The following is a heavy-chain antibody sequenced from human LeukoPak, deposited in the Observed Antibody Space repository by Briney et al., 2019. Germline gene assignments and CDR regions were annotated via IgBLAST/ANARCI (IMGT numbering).Heavy chain of an antibody. Sequence: SVKVSCKASGGTFSSYAISWVRQAPGQGLEWMGGIIPIFGTANYAQKFQGRVTITADESTSTAYMELSSLRSEDTAVYYCARGHCSSTSCFESPTSSVQDNWFDPWGQGTLVTVSS. CDR3: ARGHCSSTSCFESPTSSVQDNWFDP. V-gene: IGHV1-69*13. CDR1: GGTFSSYA. J-gene: IGHJ5*02. D-gene: IGHD2-2*01. CDR2: IIPIFGTA.